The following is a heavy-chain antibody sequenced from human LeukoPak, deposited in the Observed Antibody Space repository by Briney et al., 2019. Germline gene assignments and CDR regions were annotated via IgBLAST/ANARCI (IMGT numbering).Heavy chain of an antibody. D-gene: IGHD3-3*01. CDR3: ARGPSMQYYDFWSGYYTTENWFDP. J-gene: IGHJ5*02. V-gene: IGHV4-59*08. CDR1: GGSISSYY. Sequence: SETLSLTCTVSGGSISSYYWSWIRQPPGKGLEWIGYIYYSGSTNYNPSLKSRVTISVDTSKNQFSLKLSSVTAADTAVYYCARGPSMQYYDFWSGYYTTENWFDPWGQGTLVTVSS. CDR2: IYYSGST.